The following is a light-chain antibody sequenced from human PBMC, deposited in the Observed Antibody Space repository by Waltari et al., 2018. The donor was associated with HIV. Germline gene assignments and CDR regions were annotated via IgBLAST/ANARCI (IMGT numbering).Light chain of an antibody. CDR2: SIS. CDR3: VLYMPSGIWV. J-gene: IGLJ3*02. Sequence: QTVVTQEPSFQVSPGGTVTLTFRFLAASVSSSNYPSRCQAAPGQAPLTLIYSISSRSSGVPDRFSGSILGNKAALTISGAQADDESDYYCVLYMPSGIWVFGGGTKLTVL. CDR1: AASVSSSNY. V-gene: IGLV8-61*01.